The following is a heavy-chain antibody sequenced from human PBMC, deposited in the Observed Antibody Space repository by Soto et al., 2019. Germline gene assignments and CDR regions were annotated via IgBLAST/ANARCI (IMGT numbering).Heavy chain of an antibody. V-gene: IGHV3-21*01. CDR1: GFTFSSYS. D-gene: IGHD3-3*01. J-gene: IGHJ4*02. CDR2: ISSSNSYI. CDR3: ARDLSDYGDY. Sequence: EVQLVESGGGLVKPGGSLRLSCAASGFTFSSYSMNWVRQAPGKGLEWVSSISSSNSYIYYADSVKGRFTISRDNAKNSLYLQMNSLRAEDTAVYYCARDLSDYGDYWGQGTLVTVSS.